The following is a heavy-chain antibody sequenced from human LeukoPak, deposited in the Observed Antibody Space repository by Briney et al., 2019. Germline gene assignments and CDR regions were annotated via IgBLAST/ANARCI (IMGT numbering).Heavy chain of an antibody. CDR3: ARAVSYYGSGRPSSWFDP. CDR2: IGTAGDT. J-gene: IGHJ5*02. V-gene: IGHV3-13*01. CDR1: GFTFSSYD. Sequence: GSLRLSCAASGFTFSSYDMHWVRQATGKGLEWVSAIGTAGDTYYPGSVKGRFTISRENAKNSLYLQMNSLRAGDTAVYYCARAVSYYGSGRPSSWFDPWGQGTLVTVSS. D-gene: IGHD3-10*01.